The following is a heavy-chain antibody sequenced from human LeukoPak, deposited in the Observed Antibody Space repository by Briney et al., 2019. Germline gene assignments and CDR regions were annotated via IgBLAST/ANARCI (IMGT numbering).Heavy chain of an antibody. V-gene: IGHV3-23*01. CDR2: ISGSGGTT. J-gene: IGHJ5*02. D-gene: IGHD1-1*01. CDR1: GFTFSNYA. CDR3: ARGLEDRYT. Sequence: PGRSLRLSCAASGFTFSNYAMNWVRQAPGKGLEWVSVISGSGGTTYYADSVKGRFTISRDNSKSTLYLQMNSLRADDTAVYYCARGLEDRYTWGQGTLVTVSS.